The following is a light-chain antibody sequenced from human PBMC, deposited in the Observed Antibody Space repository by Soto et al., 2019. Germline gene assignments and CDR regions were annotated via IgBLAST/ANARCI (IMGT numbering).Light chain of an antibody. Sequence: VVTESPATLSVSQGERAALSCRASQSVSTNLAWYQQKPGQPPRLLIYDAVRRPTGIPDRFSGSGSGTDFTLTITRLEPEDFAVYFCHLYGSSRGPLGQGTKVDI. CDR3: HLYGSSRGP. J-gene: IGKJ2*01. CDR2: DAV. CDR1: QSVSTN. V-gene: IGKV3-20*01.